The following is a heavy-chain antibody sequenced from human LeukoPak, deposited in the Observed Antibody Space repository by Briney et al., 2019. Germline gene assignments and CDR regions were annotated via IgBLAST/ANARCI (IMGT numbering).Heavy chain of an antibody. V-gene: IGHV3-48*03. CDR2: ISSSGSTI. D-gene: IGHD5/OR15-5a*01. CDR3: ARDFGSLRDYYYYGMDV. Sequence: GPLRLSCAASGFTFSSYEMNWVRQAPGKGLEWVSYISSSGSTIYYADSVKGRFTISRDNAKNSLYLQMNSLRAEDTAVYYCARDFGSLRDYYYYGMDVWGQGTTVTVSS. CDR1: GFTFSSYE. J-gene: IGHJ6*02.